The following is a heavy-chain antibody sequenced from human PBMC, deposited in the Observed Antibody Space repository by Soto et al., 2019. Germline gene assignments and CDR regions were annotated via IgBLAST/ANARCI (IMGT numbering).Heavy chain of an antibody. CDR2: IIPVFGTP. Sequence: QVQLVQSGAEVKKPGSSVRVSCEASGGTFIDYAFSWVRQAPGQGLEWMGGIIPVFGTPSYAQKFQGRVTISADKSTNTSYLELRSLRSEDTAVYYCARGGALSTSWYWGDGLDSWGQGTQVTVSS. D-gene: IGHD6-13*01. CDR3: ARGGALSTSWYWGDGLDS. V-gene: IGHV1-69*06. CDR1: GGTFIDYA. J-gene: IGHJ4*02.